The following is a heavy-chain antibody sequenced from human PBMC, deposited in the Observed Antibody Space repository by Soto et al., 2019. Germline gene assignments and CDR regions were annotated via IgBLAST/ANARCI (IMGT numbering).Heavy chain of an antibody. CDR1: GGSISSGDYY. D-gene: IGHD3-3*01. J-gene: IGHJ6*02. CDR3: ARWRLRFYGMDV. Sequence: QVQLQESGPGLVKPSQTLSLTCTVSGGSISSGDYYWSWIRQPPGKGLEWIGYIYYSGSTYHKSSLKGRVIISVDTSKNQFSLKLSSVTAADTAVYYCARWRLRFYGMDVWGQGTTVTVSS. CDR2: IYYSGST. V-gene: IGHV4-30-4*01.